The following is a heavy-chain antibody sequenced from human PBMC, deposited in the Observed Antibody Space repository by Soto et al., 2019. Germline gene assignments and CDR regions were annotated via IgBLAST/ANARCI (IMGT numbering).Heavy chain of an antibody. D-gene: IGHD6-6*01. CDR3: ARGNTRRSSSSSPYFDY. V-gene: IGHV1-69*02. CDR1: GGTFSSYT. CDR2: IIPILGIA. J-gene: IGHJ4*02. Sequence: SVKVSCKASGGTFSSYTISWVRQAPGQGLEWMGRIIPILGIANYAQKFQGRVTITADKSTSTAYMELSSLRSEDTAVYYCARGNTRRSSSSSPYFDYWGQGTLVTVS.